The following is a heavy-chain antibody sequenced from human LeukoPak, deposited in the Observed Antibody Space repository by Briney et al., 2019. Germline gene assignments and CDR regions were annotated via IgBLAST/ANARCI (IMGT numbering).Heavy chain of an antibody. CDR1: GYTFTSYG. CDR2: ISAYNGNT. J-gene: IGHJ4*02. CDR3: ARDRPPTYYYGSGTPCGYFDY. V-gene: IGHV1-18*01. D-gene: IGHD3-10*01. Sequence: ASVNVSCKASGYTFTSYGISWVRQAPGQGLEWMGWISAYNGNTNYAQKLQGRVTMTTDTSTSTAYMELRSLRSDDTAVYYCARDRPPTYYYGSGTPCGYFDYWGQGTLVTVSS.